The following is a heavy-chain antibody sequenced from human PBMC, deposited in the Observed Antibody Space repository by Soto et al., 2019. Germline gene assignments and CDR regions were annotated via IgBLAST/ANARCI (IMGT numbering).Heavy chain of an antibody. D-gene: IGHD3-3*01. CDR3: VKDKRGPIYGVVSLIEV. J-gene: IGHJ4*02. V-gene: IGHV3-64D*06. CDR1: GFSFRTFA. CDR2: ISDDGEST. Sequence: EVQLVESGGGLVQPGGSLRLSCSASGFSFRTFAMHWVRQPPGKGLQYLSAISDDGESTYYIDSVKGRFTISRDNSKNTVYLQMNSLREEDTALYSCVKDKRGPIYGVVSLIEVWGPGTLVTVSS.